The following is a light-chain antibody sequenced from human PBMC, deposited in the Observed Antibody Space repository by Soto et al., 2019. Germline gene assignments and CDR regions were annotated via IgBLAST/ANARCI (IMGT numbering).Light chain of an antibody. CDR2: WSS. J-gene: IGKJ2*01. CDR3: QQYYSLPYT. CDR1: QNVLFSSDNRNY. V-gene: IGKV4-1*01. Sequence: DLVMTQSPDSLAVSLGERATINCKSSQNVLFSSDNRNYLAWYQQKPGQPPKLLISWSSTRESGVPDRFSGSGSGTDFTLTIISLQAEDVSVYYCQQYYSLPYTFGQGTKLELK.